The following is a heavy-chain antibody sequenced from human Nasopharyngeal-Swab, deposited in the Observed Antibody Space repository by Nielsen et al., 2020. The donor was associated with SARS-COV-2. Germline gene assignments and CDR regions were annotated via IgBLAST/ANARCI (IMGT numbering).Heavy chain of an antibody. CDR3: TSAYSSGWYR. CDR1: GFTFSGSA. V-gene: IGHV3-73*01. D-gene: IGHD6-19*01. Sequence: ESLKISCAASGFTFSGSAMHWVRQASGKGLEWVGRIRSKANSYATAYAASVKGRFTISRDDSKNTAYLQMNSLKTEDAAVYYCTSAYSSGWYRWGQGTLVTVSS. CDR2: IRSKANSYAT. J-gene: IGHJ4*02.